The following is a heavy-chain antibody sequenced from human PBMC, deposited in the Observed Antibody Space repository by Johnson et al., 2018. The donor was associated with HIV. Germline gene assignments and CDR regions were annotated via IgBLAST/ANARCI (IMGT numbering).Heavy chain of an antibody. CDR1: GFTFSSYG. D-gene: IGHD4-17*01. V-gene: IGHV3-30*18. CDR2: ISYDGSEK. J-gene: IGHJ3*02. CDR3: AKGDYGDYEGSDAFDI. Sequence: QMMLVESGGGVVQPGRSLRLSCAASGFTFSSYGMHWVRQAPGKGLEWVAVISYDGSEKYYVDSVKGRFTLSRDNAKNSLYLQMNSLRAEDTAVYYCAKGDYGDYEGSDAFDIWGQGTMVTVSS.